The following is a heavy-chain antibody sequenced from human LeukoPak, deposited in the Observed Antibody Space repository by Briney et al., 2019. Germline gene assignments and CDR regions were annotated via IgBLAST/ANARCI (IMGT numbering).Heavy chain of an antibody. J-gene: IGHJ3*02. V-gene: IGHV3-30-3*01. CDR3: AREGTARDAFDI. CDR1: GFTFSYYA. D-gene: IGHD2-21*02. CDR2: ISSDGSDK. Sequence: GGSLRLSCAASGFTFSYYAMHWVRQAPGKGLEWVAFISSDGSDKYYADSMKGRFTISRDNSKNTLYLQMTSPRGEDTAMYYCAREGTARDAFDIWGQGTMVTVSS.